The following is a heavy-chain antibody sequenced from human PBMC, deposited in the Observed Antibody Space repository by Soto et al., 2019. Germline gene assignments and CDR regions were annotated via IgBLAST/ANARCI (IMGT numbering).Heavy chain of an antibody. CDR3: ARDLTGADSSGSEPD. CDR2: ISYDGSNK. V-gene: IGHV3-30-3*01. CDR1: GFTFSSYA. J-gene: IGHJ4*02. D-gene: IGHD3-22*01. Sequence: GGSLRLSCAASGFTFSSYAMHWVRQAPGKGLEWVAVISYDGSNKYYADSVKGRFTISRDNSKNTLYLQMNSLRAEDTAVYYCARDLTGADSSGSEPDWGQGTLVTVSS.